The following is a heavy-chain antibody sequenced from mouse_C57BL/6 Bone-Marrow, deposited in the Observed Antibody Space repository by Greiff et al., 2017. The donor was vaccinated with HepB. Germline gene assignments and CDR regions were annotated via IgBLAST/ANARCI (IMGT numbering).Heavy chain of an antibody. V-gene: IGHV5-2*03. J-gene: IGHJ4*01. CDR1: EYEFPSHD. CDR2: INSDGGST. CDR3: ARLITYYYAMDY. Sequence: EVMLVESGGGLVQPGESLKLSCESNEYEFPSHDMSWVRKTPEKRLELVAAINSDGGSTYYPATMESRFIISRDNTKKTLYMQMSSLRSEDTALYYCARLITYYYAMDYWGQGTSVTVSS.